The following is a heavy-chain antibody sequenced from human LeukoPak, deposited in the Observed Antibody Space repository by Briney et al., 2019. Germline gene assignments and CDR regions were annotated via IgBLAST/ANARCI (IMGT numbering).Heavy chain of an antibody. Sequence: GGSLRLSCAASGFTLSNYAMSWVRQAPGKGLEWVSALHYSGVSTYYADSVKGRFTISRDNSKNTLYLQMNSLRAEDTAVYYCARADLWNDVYGWGQGTLVTVSS. CDR2: LHYSGVST. J-gene: IGHJ4*02. V-gene: IGHV3-23*05. CDR3: ARADLWNDVYG. D-gene: IGHD1-1*01. CDR1: GFTLSNYA.